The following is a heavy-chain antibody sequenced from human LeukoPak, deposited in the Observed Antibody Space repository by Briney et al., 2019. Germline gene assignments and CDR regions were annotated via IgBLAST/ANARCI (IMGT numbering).Heavy chain of an antibody. J-gene: IGHJ4*02. Sequence: ASVKVSCKASGYTFTGYYMHWVRQAPGQGLEWMGWINPNSGGTNYVQKFQGRVTMTRDTSITTAYMQLSRLRSDDTAVYYCASSPTSECSGGSCYSYWGQGTLVTVS. CDR1: GYTFTGYY. CDR3: ASSPTSECSGGSCYSY. V-gene: IGHV1-2*02. D-gene: IGHD2-15*01. CDR2: INPNSGGT.